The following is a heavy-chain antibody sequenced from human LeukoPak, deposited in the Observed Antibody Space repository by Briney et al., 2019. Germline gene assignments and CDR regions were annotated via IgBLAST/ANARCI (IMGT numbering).Heavy chain of an antibody. CDR3: ARVDYTFDY. D-gene: IGHD4-11*01. CDR1: GGSIGSYY. J-gene: IGHJ4*02. V-gene: IGHV4-4*07. Sequence: SETLSLTCTVSGGSIGSYYWSWIRQPAGKGLESIGHISTSGSTNYNPSLKSRVTISVDKSKNQFSLKLSSVTAADTAVYYCARVDYTFDYWGQGTLVTVSS. CDR2: ISTSGST.